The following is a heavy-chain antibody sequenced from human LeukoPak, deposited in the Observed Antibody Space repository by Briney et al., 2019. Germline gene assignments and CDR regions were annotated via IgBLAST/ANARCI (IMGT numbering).Heavy chain of an antibody. CDR3: ARTKGDYSNHGMDV. V-gene: IGHV3-23*01. CDR1: GFTFSSYA. D-gene: IGHD4-11*01. Sequence: GGSLRLSCAASGFTFSSYAMSWVRQAPGKGLEWVSAISGSGGSTYYADSVKGRFTISRDNSKNTLYLQMNSLRAEDTAVYYCARTKGDYSNHGMDVWGQGTTVTVSS. J-gene: IGHJ6*02. CDR2: ISGSGGST.